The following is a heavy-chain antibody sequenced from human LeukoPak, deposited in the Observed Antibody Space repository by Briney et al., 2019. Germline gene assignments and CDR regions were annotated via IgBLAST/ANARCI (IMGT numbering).Heavy chain of an antibody. Sequence: GESLKISCKGSGYSFASYWIGWVRQMPGKGLEWMGIIYPGDSDTRYSPSFQGQVTISADKSISTAYLQWSSLKASDTAMYYCARGVYCSSTSCYGSYFDYWGQGTLVTVSS. CDR1: GYSFASYW. CDR2: IYPGDSDT. CDR3: ARGVYCSSTSCYGSYFDY. J-gene: IGHJ4*02. D-gene: IGHD2-2*01. V-gene: IGHV5-51*01.